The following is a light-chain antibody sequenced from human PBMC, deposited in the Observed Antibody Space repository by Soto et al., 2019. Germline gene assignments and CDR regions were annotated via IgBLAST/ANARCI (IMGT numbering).Light chain of an antibody. J-gene: IGKJ4*01. CDR2: DAS. CDR3: QQYHTLVS. CDR1: RDIRKY. V-gene: IGKV1-33*01. Sequence: DIQMTQSPSSLSASVGDRVTITCQASRDIRKYLNWYQQKPGKAPKLLIYDASNLETGVTSRFSGSGSGTDFTFTITSLQSEDNATYYCQQYHTLVSFGGGTKVEIK.